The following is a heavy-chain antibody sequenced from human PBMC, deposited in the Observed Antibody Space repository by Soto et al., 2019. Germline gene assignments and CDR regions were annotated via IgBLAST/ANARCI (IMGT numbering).Heavy chain of an antibody. Sequence: GGSLRLSCAASGFTFSDYYMSWIRQAPGKGLEWVSYISSSSSYTNYADSVKGRFTISRDNAKNSLYLQMNSLRAEDTAVYYCARDSIDYGAYVAYFDYWGQGTLVTVSS. V-gene: IGHV3-11*05. D-gene: IGHD4-17*01. CDR3: ARDSIDYGAYVAYFDY. CDR1: GFTFSDYY. J-gene: IGHJ4*02. CDR2: ISSSSSYT.